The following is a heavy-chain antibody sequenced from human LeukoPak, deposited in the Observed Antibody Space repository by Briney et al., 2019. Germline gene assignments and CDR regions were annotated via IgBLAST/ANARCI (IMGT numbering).Heavy chain of an antibody. Sequence: GGSLRLSCAASGFTFSSYAMSWVRQAPGKGPEWVSAISGSGGSTYYADSVKGRFTISRDNSKNTLYLQMNSLRAEDTAVYYCAKDAVNIVVVPAAIRYWGQGTLVTVSS. CDR1: GFTFSSYA. CDR3: AKDAVNIVVVPAAIRY. D-gene: IGHD2-2*01. V-gene: IGHV3-23*01. J-gene: IGHJ4*02. CDR2: ISGSGGST.